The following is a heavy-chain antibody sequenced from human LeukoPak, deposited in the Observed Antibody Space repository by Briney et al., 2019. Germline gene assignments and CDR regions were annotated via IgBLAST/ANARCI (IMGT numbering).Heavy chain of an antibody. Sequence: PSQTLSLTCTVSGGSISSGGYYWSWIRQHPGKGLEWIGYIYYSGSTYYNPSLKSRVTISVDTSKNQFSLTLSSVTAADTAVYYCARATFSYYYGSGSHMDVWGQGTTVTVSS. J-gene: IGHJ6*02. D-gene: IGHD3-10*01. CDR1: GGSISSGGYY. CDR3: ARATFSYYYGSGSHMDV. CDR2: IYYSGST. V-gene: IGHV4-31*03.